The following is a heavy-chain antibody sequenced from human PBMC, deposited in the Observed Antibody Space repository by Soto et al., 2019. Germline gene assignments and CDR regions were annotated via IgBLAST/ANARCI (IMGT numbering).Heavy chain of an antibody. CDR1: GSTFSNFD. CDR2: IGAARDP. J-gene: IGHJ6*02. CDR3: ARAYTGRLPRRADYYYAMDV. V-gene: IGHV3-13*05. Sequence: PGGSLRLSCATSGSTFSNFDMHWVRQVPGKGLEWVSAIGAARDPYYLGSVKGRFTISRENAKNSVYLQMNDLRAGDSAVYYCARAYTGRLPRRADYYYAMDVWGQGTTVTVSS. D-gene: IGHD2-2*02.